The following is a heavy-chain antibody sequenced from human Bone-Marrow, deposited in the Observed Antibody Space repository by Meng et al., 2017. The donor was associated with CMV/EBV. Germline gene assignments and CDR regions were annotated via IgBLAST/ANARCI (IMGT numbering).Heavy chain of an antibody. Sequence: GESLKISCAASGFTFSSYWMSWVRQAPGKGLEWVANIKQDGSEKYYVDSVKGRFTISRDNAKNSLYLQMNSLRAEDTAVYYCARAGRYYDSSGYYGYFDYWGQGTLVTVS. CDR1: GFTFSSYW. CDR3: ARAGRYYDSSGYYGYFDY. J-gene: IGHJ4*02. D-gene: IGHD3-22*01. V-gene: IGHV3-7*01. CDR2: IKQDGSEK.